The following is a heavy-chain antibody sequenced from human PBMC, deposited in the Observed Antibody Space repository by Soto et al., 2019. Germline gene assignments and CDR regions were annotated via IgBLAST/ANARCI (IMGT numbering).Heavy chain of an antibody. D-gene: IGHD3-22*01. V-gene: IGHV3-33*01. CDR1: GFTFSSYG. CDR2: IWYDGSNK. CDR3: ARGLEVVTRDY. J-gene: IGHJ4*02. Sequence: QVQLVESGGGVVQPGRSLRLSCAASGFTFSSYGMHWVRQAPGKGLEWVAVIWYDGSNKYYADSVKGRFTISRDNSKNTLYLQMNSLRAEDTAVYYCARGLEVVTRDYWGQLTLVTVSS.